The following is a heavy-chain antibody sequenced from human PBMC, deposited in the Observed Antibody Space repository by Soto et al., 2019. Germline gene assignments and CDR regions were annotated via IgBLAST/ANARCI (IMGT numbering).Heavy chain of an antibody. V-gene: IGHV4-59*01. CDR1: GCSISSYY. CDR2: IYYSGST. Sequence: SETLSLTCPVSGCSISSYYWSWIRQPPGKGLEWIGYIYYSGSTNYNPSLKSRVTISVDTSKNQFSLKLSSVTAADTAVYYCATYSGSSPWYFDYWGQGTLVTVSS. D-gene: IGHD1-26*01. J-gene: IGHJ4*02. CDR3: ATYSGSSPWYFDY.